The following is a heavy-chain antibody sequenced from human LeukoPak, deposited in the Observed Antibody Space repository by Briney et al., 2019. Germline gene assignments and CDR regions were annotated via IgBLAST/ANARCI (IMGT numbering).Heavy chain of an antibody. CDR2: ISSSGSTI. V-gene: IGHV3-11*01. Sequence: GGSLRLSCAASGFTFSDYYMSWVRQAPGKGLEWVSYISSSGSTIYYADSVKGRFTISRDNAKNSLYLQMNSLRAEDTAVYYCARALGRWLQIRPGYFDYWGQGTLVTVSS. CDR3: ARALGRWLQIRPGYFDY. D-gene: IGHD5-24*01. J-gene: IGHJ4*02. CDR1: GFTFSDYY.